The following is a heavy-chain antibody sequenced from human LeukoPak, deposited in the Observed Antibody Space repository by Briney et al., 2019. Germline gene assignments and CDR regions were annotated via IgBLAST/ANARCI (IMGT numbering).Heavy chain of an antibody. Sequence: SGKVSCKASGGTLSSYAISWVRQAPGQGLGWMGRIIPILGIANYAQKFQGRVTITADKSTSTAYMEPSSLTSADTAVYSCAHPQPREPFNAGDYWGQGTLVTVSS. CDR2: IIPILGIA. CDR1: GGTLSSYA. CDR3: AHPQPREPFNAGDY. J-gene: IGHJ4*02. D-gene: IGHD1-14*01. V-gene: IGHV1-69*04.